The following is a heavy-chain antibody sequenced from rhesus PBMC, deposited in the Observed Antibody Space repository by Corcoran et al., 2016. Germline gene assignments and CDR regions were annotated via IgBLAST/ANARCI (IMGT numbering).Heavy chain of an antibody. CDR1: GGSISSSY. D-gene: IGHD1-14*01. Sequence: QLQLQESGPGLVKPSETLSVTCAVSGGSISSSYWSWIRQAPGKGLEWIGYIYGSGSSTNYNPSLKSRVTLSVDPSKNQLSLKLSSVTAADTAVYYCARALAGTTDYWGQGVLVTVSS. V-gene: IGHV4-169*01. CDR2: IYGSGSST. J-gene: IGHJ4*01. CDR3: ARALAGTTDY.